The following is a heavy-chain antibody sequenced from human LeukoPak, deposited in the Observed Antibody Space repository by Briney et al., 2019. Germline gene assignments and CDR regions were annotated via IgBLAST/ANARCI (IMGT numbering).Heavy chain of an antibody. Sequence: ASVKVSCKASGYTFTSYGISWVRQAPGQGLEWMGWISAYNGNTNYAQKLQGRVTMTTDTSTSTAYMELRSLRSDDTAVYYCAREPKGFGELSYMDVSGKGTTVTVSS. CDR3: AREPKGFGELSYMDV. D-gene: IGHD3-10*01. J-gene: IGHJ6*03. V-gene: IGHV1-18*01. CDR2: ISAYNGNT. CDR1: GYTFTSYG.